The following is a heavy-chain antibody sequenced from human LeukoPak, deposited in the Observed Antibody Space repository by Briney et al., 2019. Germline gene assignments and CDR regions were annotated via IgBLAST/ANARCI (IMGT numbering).Heavy chain of an antibody. CDR2: ISGSGGST. J-gene: IGHJ4*02. CDR1: GFTFSSYG. D-gene: IGHD5-24*01. CDR3: AKDRGWLPFDY. V-gene: IGHV3-23*01. Sequence: GGSLRLSCVASGFTFSSYGMSWVRQAPGRGLEWVSGISGSGGSTYYADSVKGRFTISRDNSKKTLYLQMNSLRAEDTAVYYCAKDRGWLPFDYWGQGTLVTVSS.